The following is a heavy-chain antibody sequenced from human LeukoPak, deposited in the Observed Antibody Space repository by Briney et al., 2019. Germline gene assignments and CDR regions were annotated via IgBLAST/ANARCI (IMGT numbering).Heavy chain of an antibody. Sequence: PGGSLRLSCAASGFTFSSYTMSWGRQAPGKGLEWVSAISGSGGSTYYADSVKGRFTISRDNSKNTLYLQMNSLRAEDTAVYYCAKDSPGNGITIFGVGDFDYWGQGTLVTVSS. D-gene: IGHD3-3*01. J-gene: IGHJ4*02. V-gene: IGHV3-23*01. CDR2: ISGSGGST. CDR1: GFTFSSYT. CDR3: AKDSPGNGITIFGVGDFDY.